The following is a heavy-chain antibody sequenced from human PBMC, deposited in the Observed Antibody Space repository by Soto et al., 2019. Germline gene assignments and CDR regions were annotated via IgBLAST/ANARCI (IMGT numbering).Heavy chain of an antibody. Sequence: GGSLRLSCAASGFTFSGKPMYWVRQAPGKGLEWVALIAPDASQIYYADSVKGRFTISRDNSKNTLCLQMNSLRAEDTSLYLCATDIHATWLLNSWGQGTLVTVSS. D-gene: IGHD2-2*02. CDR2: IAPDASQI. CDR1: GFTFSGKP. J-gene: IGHJ4*02. CDR3: ATDIHATWLLNS. V-gene: IGHV3-30-3*01.